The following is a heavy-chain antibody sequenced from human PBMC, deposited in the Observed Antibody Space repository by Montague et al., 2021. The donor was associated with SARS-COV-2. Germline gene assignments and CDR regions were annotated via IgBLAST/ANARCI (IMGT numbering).Heavy chain of an antibody. J-gene: IGHJ5*02. CDR1: GGSISSYY. D-gene: IGHD1-26*01. V-gene: IGHV4-4*07. Sequence: SETLSLTCTVSGGSISSYYWSWIRQLAGKGLEWIGHIYTSGSTNYNPSLKSRVTMSVDTSQNQFSLKLSSVTAADTAVYYCARDRGYSVGYLHPYYWFDPWGQGTLVTVSS. CDR3: ARDRGYSVGYLHPYYWFDP. CDR2: IYTSGST.